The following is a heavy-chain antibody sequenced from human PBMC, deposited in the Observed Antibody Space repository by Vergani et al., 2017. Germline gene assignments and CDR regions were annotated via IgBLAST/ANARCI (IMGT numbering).Heavy chain of an antibody. CDR1: GYTFTSYY. J-gene: IGHJ6*02. D-gene: IGHD6-13*01. Sequence: QVQLVQSGAEVKKPGASVKVSCKASGYTFTSYYMHWVRQAPGQGLEWMGIINPSGGSTCYAQKFQGRVTMTRDTSTSTVYMELSSLRSEDTAVYNCARADQRKGPGMAAAGTVWFYDCYGMDVWGQGTTVTVSS. V-gene: IGHV1-46*03. CDR3: ARADQRKGPGMAAAGTVWFYDCYGMDV. CDR2: INPSGGST.